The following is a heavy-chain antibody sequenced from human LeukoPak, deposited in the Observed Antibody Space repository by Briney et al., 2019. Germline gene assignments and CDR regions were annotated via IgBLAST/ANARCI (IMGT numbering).Heavy chain of an antibody. D-gene: IGHD1-26*01. V-gene: IGHV1-69*15. CDR3: AHALVGATTLYYFDY. CDR1: GGTFSSYA. CDR2: IIPIFGTA. J-gene: IGHJ4*02. Sequence: GSSVKVSCKASGGTFSSYAISWVRQAPGQGLEWMGRIIPIFGTANYAQKFQGRVTITADESTSTAYMELSSLRSEDTAVYYCAHALVGATTLYYFDYWGQGTLVTVSS.